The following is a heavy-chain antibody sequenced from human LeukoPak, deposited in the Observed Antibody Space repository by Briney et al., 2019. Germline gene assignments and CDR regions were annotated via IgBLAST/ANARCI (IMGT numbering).Heavy chain of an antibody. CDR1: GGSISSDNFY. J-gene: IGHJ5*02. CDR3: ARVNACTGSTCSTRWFDP. V-gene: IGHV4-39*07. CDR2: VYYGGSP. Sequence: SETLSLTCTVSGGSISSDNFYWGWIRQPPGKGLEWVGSVYYGGSPDYNPSLTGRVTMSVDTSKDQFSLKLRSVTAADTAVYFCARVNACTGSTCSTRWFDPWGQGTLVTVSS. D-gene: IGHD2-15*01.